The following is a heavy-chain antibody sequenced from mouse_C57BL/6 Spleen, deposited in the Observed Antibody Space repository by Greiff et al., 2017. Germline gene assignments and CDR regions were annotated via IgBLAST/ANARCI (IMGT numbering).Heavy chain of an antibody. V-gene: IGHV1-42*01. CDR1: GYSFTGYY. Sequence: VQLKQSGPELVKPGASVKISCKASGYSFTGYYMNWVKQSPEKSLEWIGEINPSTGGTTYNQKFKAKATLTVDKSSSTAYMQLKSLTSEDSAVYYCARNYYDAMDYWGQGTSVTVSS. CDR3: ARNYYDAMDY. D-gene: IGHD2-1*01. CDR2: INPSTGGT. J-gene: IGHJ4*01.